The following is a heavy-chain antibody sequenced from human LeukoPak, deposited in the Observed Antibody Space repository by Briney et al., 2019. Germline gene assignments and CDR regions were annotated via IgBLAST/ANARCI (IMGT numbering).Heavy chain of an antibody. J-gene: IGHJ4*02. CDR1: GGSTSNYY. CDR3: ASSGGNSVHYFDY. D-gene: IGHD4-23*01. V-gene: IGHV4-59*01. Sequence: SETLSLTCTVSGGSTSNYYWSWIRQPPGKGLELIGFIYYSGSPNYNPSLKSRVTISVDSSKNQFSLRLSSVTPADTAVYYCASSGGNSVHYFDYWGQGTLVTVSS. CDR2: IYYSGSP.